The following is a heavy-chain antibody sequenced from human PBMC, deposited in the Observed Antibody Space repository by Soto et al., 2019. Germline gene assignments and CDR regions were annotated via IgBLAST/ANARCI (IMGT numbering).Heavy chain of an antibody. Sequence: GGSLRLSCAASGFTVSSNYMSWVRQAQGKGLEWVSVIYSGGSTYYADSVKGRFTISRDNSKNTLYLQMNSLRAEDTAVYYCARVYSSSWFDYWGQGTLVTVSS. D-gene: IGHD6-13*01. J-gene: IGHJ4*02. CDR2: IYSGGST. CDR3: ARVYSSSWFDY. V-gene: IGHV3-53*01. CDR1: GFTVSSNY.